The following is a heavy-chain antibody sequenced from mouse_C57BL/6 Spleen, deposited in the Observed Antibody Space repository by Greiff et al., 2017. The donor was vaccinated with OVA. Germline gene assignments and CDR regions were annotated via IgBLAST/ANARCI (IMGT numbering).Heavy chain of an antibody. V-gene: IGHV8-8*01. Sequence: QVTLKESGPGILQPSQTLSLTCSFSGFSLSTFGMGVGWIRQPSGKGLEWLAHIWWDDDKYYNPALKSRLTISKDTSKNQVFLKIANVDTADTATYYCARIPNDYGSSFWYFDVWGTGTTVTVSS. CDR1: GFSLSTFGMG. D-gene: IGHD1-1*01. CDR3: ARIPNDYGSSFWYFDV. CDR2: IWWDDDK. J-gene: IGHJ1*03.